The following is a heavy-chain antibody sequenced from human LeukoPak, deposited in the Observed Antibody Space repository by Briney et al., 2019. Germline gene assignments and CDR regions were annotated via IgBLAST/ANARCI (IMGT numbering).Heavy chain of an antibody. CDR2: FDPEDGET. J-gene: IGHJ5*02. CDR1: GYTLTELS. Sequence: ASVKVSCKVSGYTLTELSMHWVRQAPGKGLEWMGGFDPEDGETIYAQKFQGRVTMTEDTSTDTAYMEPSSLRSGDTAVYYCATVVGIAAAGSGWFDPWGQGTLVTVSS. D-gene: IGHD6-13*01. V-gene: IGHV1-24*01. CDR3: ATVVGIAAAGSGWFDP.